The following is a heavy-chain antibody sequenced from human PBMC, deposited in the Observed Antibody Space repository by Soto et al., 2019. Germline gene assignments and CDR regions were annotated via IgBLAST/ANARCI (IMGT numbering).Heavy chain of an antibody. CDR2: INAGNGNT. J-gene: IGHJ3*02. Sequence: ASVKVSCKASGYTFTSYAMHWVRQAPGQRLEWMGWINAGNGNTKYSQKFQGRVTITRDTSASTAYMELSSLRSEDTAVYYCARPHSYSWPLDAFDIWGQGTMVTVSS. CDR3: ARPHSYSWPLDAFDI. D-gene: IGHD6-13*01. V-gene: IGHV1-3*01. CDR1: GYTFTSYA.